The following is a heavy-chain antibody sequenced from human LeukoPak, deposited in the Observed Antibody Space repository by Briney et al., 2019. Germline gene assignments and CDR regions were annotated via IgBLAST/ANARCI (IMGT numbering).Heavy chain of an antibody. CDR1: GFAFSSYS. V-gene: IGHV3-48*04. CDR3: ARDRSVGATLSYMDV. D-gene: IGHD1-26*01. Sequence: PGGSLRLSCAASGFAFSSYSMNWVRQAPGKGLEWVSYISSSSSTIYYADSVKGRFTISRDNAKNSLYLQMNSLRAEDTAVYYCARDRSVGATLSYMDVWGKGTTVTVSS. J-gene: IGHJ6*03. CDR2: ISSSSSTI.